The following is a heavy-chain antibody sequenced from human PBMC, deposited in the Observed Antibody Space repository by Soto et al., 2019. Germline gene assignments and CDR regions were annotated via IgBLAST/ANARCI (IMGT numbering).Heavy chain of an antibody. Sequence: QITLKESGPTLVKPTQTVTLTCSFSGFSLTTSGVAVGWIRQSPGKAPEWLGNIDCNDDKRYRPSLTGRITITNDTSRNQVVLTLTNIDPVDTATYYCSRRGMTPFGLRVNHFASLGQGIVVTVSS. J-gene: IGHJ4*02. CDR1: GFSLTTSGVA. CDR2: IDCNDDK. V-gene: IGHV2-5*01. D-gene: IGHD3-9*01. CDR3: SRRGMTPFGLRVNHFAS.